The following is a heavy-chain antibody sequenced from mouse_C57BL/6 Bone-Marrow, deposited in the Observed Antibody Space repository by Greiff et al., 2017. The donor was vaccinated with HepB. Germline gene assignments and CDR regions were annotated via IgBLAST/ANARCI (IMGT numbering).Heavy chain of an antibody. V-gene: IGHV5-16*01. CDR3: ARVYYYGSSYWYFDV. Sequence: EVQLMESEGGLVQPGSSMKLSCTASGFTFSDYYMAWVRQVPEKGLEWVANINYDGSSTYYLDSLKSRFIISRDNAKNILYLQMSSLKSEDTATYYCARVYYYGSSYWYFDVWGTGTTVTVSS. D-gene: IGHD1-1*01. CDR2: INYDGSST. CDR1: GFTFSDYY. J-gene: IGHJ1*03.